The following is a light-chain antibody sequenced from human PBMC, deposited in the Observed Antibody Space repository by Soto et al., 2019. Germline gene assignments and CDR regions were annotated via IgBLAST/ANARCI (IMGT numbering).Light chain of an antibody. J-gene: IGKJ5*01. CDR1: QSISSF. V-gene: IGKV1-39*01. CDR2: AAS. CDR3: QQSYSTPIT. Sequence: IPMTHSPSSLSASVLYRVTITSRASQSISSFLNWYQQKPGKAPHLLIYAASSLQSGVPSRFSGSGSGTDFTLTISSLQPEDFATYYCQQSYSTPITFGQGTRLEIK.